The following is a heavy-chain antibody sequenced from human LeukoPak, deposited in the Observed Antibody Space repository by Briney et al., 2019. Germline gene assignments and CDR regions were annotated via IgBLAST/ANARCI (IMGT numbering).Heavy chain of an antibody. CDR2: ISITGGST. J-gene: IGHJ4*02. V-gene: IGHV3-23*01. D-gene: IGHD2-8*01. Sequence: PGGSLRLSCAASGFTFSSYAMSWVRQAPGKGLEWVSGISITGGSTYYADSVKGRFTISRHNSKNTLYLQMNSLRAEDTAVYYCARAPVLDYWGQGTLVTVSS. CDR3: ARAPVLDY. CDR1: GFTFSSYA.